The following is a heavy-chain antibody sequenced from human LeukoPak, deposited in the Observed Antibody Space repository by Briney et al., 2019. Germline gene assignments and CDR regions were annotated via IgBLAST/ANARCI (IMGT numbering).Heavy chain of an antibody. Sequence: GESLKISCKGSGYSCTSHWISWVRQMPGEGLEWMGRIDPSDSDTNYNPSFQGHVTMSDDKSISTAYLQWSSLKASDTAMYFCARHVNWRSGQSWFDPWGQGTLVTVSS. CDR3: ARHVNWRSGQSWFDP. V-gene: IGHV5-10-1*01. CDR2: IDPSDSDT. J-gene: IGHJ5*02. D-gene: IGHD3-10*01. CDR1: GYSCTSHW.